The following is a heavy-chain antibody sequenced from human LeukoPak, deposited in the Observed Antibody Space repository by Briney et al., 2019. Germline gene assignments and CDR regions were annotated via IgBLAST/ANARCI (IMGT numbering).Heavy chain of an antibody. CDR2: IYSGGST. CDR1: GFTVSSNY. D-gene: IGHD2-21*02. V-gene: IGHV3-53*01. Sequence: GGSLRLSCAASGFTVSSNYMSWVRQAPGKGLEWVSVIYSGGSTYYADSVKGRFTISRDNSKNTLYLQMNSLRAEGTAVYSCARGGGDCYSCWFDPWGQGTLVTVSS. CDR3: ARGGGDCYSCWFDP. J-gene: IGHJ5*02.